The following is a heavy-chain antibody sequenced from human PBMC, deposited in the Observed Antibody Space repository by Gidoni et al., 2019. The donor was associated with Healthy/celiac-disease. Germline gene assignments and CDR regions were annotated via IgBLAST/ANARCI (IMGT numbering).Heavy chain of an antibody. Sequence: EVQLVESGGGLVKPGGSLRLSCAASGLPFSNAWMSWVRQAPGKGLEWVGRIKSKTDGGTTDYAAPVKGRFTISRDDSKNTLYLQMNSLKTEDTAVYYCTTPDDFWSGYYYAFDIWGQGTMVTVSS. CDR3: TTPDDFWSGYYYAFDI. J-gene: IGHJ3*02. CDR1: GLPFSNAW. V-gene: IGHV3-15*01. D-gene: IGHD3-3*01. CDR2: IKSKTDGGTT.